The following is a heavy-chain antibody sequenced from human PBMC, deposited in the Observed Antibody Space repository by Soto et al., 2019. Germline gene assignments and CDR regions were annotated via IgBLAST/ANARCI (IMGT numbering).Heavy chain of an antibody. V-gene: IGHV4-39*01. D-gene: IGHD2-15*01. CDR2: IYYSGST. Sequence: SETLSLTCTVSGGSISSSNYYWGWIRQPPGKGLEWIGSIYYSGSTYYNPSLKSRVTISVDTSKNQFSLKLSSVTAADTAMYYCARGGYCSGASCAYMGHYYYYGMDVSGQGTTVTVSS. J-gene: IGHJ6*02. CDR1: GGSISSSNYY. CDR3: ARGGYCSGASCAYMGHYYYYGMDV.